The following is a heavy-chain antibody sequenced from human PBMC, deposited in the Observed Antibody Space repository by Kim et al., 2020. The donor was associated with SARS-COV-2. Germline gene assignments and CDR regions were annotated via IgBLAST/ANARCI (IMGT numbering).Heavy chain of an antibody. Sequence: GGSLRLSCATSGFSFSSFAIHWVRQAPGKGLEWLAIISHDGSSKFYADSVRGRFTISKDTSNNTVFLQMNSLRHDDTAIYYCARDRASGVFRPGALDYWGQGTLVTVSS. J-gene: IGHJ4*02. CDR1: GFSFSSFA. V-gene: IGHV3-30*04. D-gene: IGHD3-10*01. CDR2: ISHDGSSK. CDR3: ARDRASGVFRPGALDY.